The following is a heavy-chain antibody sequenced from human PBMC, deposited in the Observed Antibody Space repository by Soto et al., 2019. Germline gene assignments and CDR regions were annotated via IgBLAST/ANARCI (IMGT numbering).Heavy chain of an antibody. CDR2: ISWNSGSI. CDR1: GFTFDDYA. J-gene: IGHJ5*02. CDR3: AKASVYSSSWYDWFDP. Sequence: DVQLVESGGGLVQPGRSLRLSCAASGFTFDDYAMHWVRQAPGKGLEWVSGISWNSGSIGYADSVKGRFTISRDNAKNSLYLQMNSLRAEDTALYYCAKASVYSSSWYDWFDPWGQGTLVTVSS. V-gene: IGHV3-9*01. D-gene: IGHD6-13*01.